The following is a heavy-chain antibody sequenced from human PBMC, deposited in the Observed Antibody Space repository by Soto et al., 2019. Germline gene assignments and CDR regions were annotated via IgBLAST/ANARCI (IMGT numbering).Heavy chain of an antibody. CDR3: ATHTGVPGYSYGYNWFDP. Sequence: KTSETLSLTCTVSGGSISSSSYYWGWIRQPPGKGLEWIGSIYYSGSTYYNPSLKSRATISVDTSKNQFSLKLSSVTAADTAVYYCATHTGVPGYSYGYNWFDPWGQGTLVTVSS. J-gene: IGHJ5*02. D-gene: IGHD5-18*01. V-gene: IGHV4-39*01. CDR1: GGSISSSSYY. CDR2: IYYSGST.